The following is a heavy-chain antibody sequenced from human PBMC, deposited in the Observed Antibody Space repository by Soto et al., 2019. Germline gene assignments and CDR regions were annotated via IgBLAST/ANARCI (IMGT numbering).Heavy chain of an antibody. J-gene: IGHJ4*02. V-gene: IGHV1-18*01. CDR1: GYTFASYA. CDR3: ARDPPPPDY. CDR2: ISAYNGNT. Sequence: QVQLVQSGAEVKKPGASVKVSCKASGYTFASYAISWMRQAPGQGLEWMGWISAYNGNTNYAQKLQGRVTMTTDTSTSTAYIKLRSLRSDDTAVYYCARDPPPPDYWRQGTLVTVSS.